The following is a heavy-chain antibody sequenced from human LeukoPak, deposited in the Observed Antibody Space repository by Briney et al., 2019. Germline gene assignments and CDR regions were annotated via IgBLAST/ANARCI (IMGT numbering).Heavy chain of an antibody. V-gene: IGHV4-61*02. J-gene: IGHJ5*02. CDR1: GGSISSGSYY. Sequence: SETLSLTCTVSGGSISSGSYYWSWIRQPAGKGLEWIGRIYTSGSTNYNPSLRSRVTISLETSKNQSSPKLSSVTAADTAVDSCARGATCCGYSYGRNWFDPWGQGTLVTVSS. D-gene: IGHD5-18*01. CDR2: IYTSGST. CDR3: ARGATCCGYSYGRNWFDP.